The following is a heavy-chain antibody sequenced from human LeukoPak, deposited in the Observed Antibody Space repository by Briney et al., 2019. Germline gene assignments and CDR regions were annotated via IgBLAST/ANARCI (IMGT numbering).Heavy chain of an antibody. D-gene: IGHD6-6*01. CDR3: ASSSSSRYYYYYGMDV. CDR2: IIPIFGTA. V-gene: IGHV1-69*13. J-gene: IGHJ6*02. Sequence: ASVKVSCKASGYTFTSNYIHWVRQAPGQGLEWMGGIIPIFGTANYAQKFQGRVTITADESTSTAYMELSSLRSEDTAVYYCASSSSSRYYYYYGMDVWGQGTTVTVSS. CDR1: GYTFTSNY.